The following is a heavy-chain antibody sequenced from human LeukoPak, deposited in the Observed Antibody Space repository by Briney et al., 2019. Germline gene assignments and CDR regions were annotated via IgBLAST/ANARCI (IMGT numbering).Heavy chain of an antibody. Sequence: SETLSLTCTVSGGSISSYYWSWIRQPPGKGLEWIGYIYYSGSTNYNPSLKSRVTISVDTSKNQFSLKLSSVTAADTAVYYCASSIGYPGPFDPWGQGTLVTVSS. CDR2: IYYSGST. CDR1: GGSISSYY. V-gene: IGHV4-59*01. J-gene: IGHJ5*02. D-gene: IGHD6-13*01. CDR3: ASSIGYPGPFDP.